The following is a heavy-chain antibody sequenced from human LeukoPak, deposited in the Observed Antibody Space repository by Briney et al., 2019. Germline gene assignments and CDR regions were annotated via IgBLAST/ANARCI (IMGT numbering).Heavy chain of an antibody. J-gene: IGHJ4*02. CDR1: GFSFRDYT. D-gene: IGHD3-9*01. V-gene: IGHV3-23*01. CDR3: AKFYDILTSYFDY. CDR2: LSGGGGGTNYA. Sequence: GGSLRLSCAASGFSFRDYTMNWVRQAPGKGLEWVSGLSGGGGGTNYAYYTDSVKGRFTISRDNSKNTLYLEMNSLRAEDTAVYYCAKFYDILTSYFDYWGQGTLVTVSS.